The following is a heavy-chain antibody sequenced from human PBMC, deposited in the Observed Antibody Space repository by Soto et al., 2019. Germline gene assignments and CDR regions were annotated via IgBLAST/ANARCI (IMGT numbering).Heavy chain of an antibody. J-gene: IGHJ4*02. CDR1: GGSISSSSYY. CDR3: ASLNIYYDILTGYYYYFDY. D-gene: IGHD3-9*01. V-gene: IGHV4-61*05. Sequence: TSETLSLTCPFSGGSISSSSYYWSWIRQPPGKGLEWIGYIYYSGSTNYNPSLKSRVTISVDTSKNQFSLKLSSVTAADTAVYYCASLNIYYDILTGYYYYFDYWGQGTLVTVSS. CDR2: IYYSGST.